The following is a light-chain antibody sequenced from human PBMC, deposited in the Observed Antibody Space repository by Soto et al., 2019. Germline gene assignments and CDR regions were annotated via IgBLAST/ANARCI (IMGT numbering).Light chain of an antibody. CDR1: QSVSDSY. V-gene: IGKV3-20*01. CDR2: AS. Sequence: EIVLTQSPGTLSLSPGERATLSCRASQSVSDSYLAWYQQKPGQAPRLLIYASSRATGIPDRFSGSGSGTDFTLAISRLEPEDFAVYSCQHYGTSALFGPGTTVDI. CDR3: QHYGTSAL. J-gene: IGKJ3*01.